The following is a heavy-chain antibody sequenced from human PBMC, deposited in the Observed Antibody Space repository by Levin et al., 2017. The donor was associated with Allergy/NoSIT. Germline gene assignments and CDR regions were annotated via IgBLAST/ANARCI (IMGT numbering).Heavy chain of an antibody. V-gene: IGHV3-48*02. CDR1: GFTFNRYS. D-gene: IGHD5-24*01. CDR3: ARASKDGPYYYYMDV. CDR2: ISISSSTI. Sequence: GGSLRLSCAASGFTFNRYSMNWVRQAPGQGLEWVSYISISSSTIYYAGSVKGRFTISRDNAKNSLYLQMNSLRDEDTAVYYCARASKDGPYYYYMDVWGKGTTVTVSS. J-gene: IGHJ6*03.